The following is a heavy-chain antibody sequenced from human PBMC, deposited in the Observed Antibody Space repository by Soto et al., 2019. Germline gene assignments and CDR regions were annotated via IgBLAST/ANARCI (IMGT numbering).Heavy chain of an antibody. CDR2: INAGNGNT. D-gene: IGHD6-13*01. V-gene: IGHV1-3*01. J-gene: IGHJ4*02. CDR3: ARVRSAAADFDY. Sequence: QVQLVQSGAEVKKPGASVKVSCKASGYTFTSYAMHWVRQAPGQRLEWMGWINAGNGNTKYSQKFQGRVTITRDTSASTAYMELSSLRSEDTAVYYCARVRSAAADFDYWGQGTLVTVSS. CDR1: GYTFTSYA.